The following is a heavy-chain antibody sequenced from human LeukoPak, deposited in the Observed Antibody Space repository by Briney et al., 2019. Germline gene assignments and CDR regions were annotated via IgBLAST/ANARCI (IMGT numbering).Heavy chain of an antibody. CDR1: GDSINSLDL. CDR2: MYLSGTT. D-gene: IGHD3-22*01. CDR3: AGLVGRYSSGLYYYYFDY. V-gene: IGHV4-4*02. J-gene: IGHJ4*02. Sequence: KASETLSLTCTVSGDSINSLDLWSWVRQPPGKGLEWIGEMYLSGTTHSNPSVKGRVTISIDKSKNQFFLNLSSVTAADTAVYYCAGLVGRYSSGLYYYYFDYWGQGTLVTVSS.